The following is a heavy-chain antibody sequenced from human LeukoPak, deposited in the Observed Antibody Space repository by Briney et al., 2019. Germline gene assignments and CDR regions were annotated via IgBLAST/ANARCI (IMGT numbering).Heavy chain of an antibody. CDR3: ARQVRKKIDY. CDR2: IYYSGST. V-gene: IGHV4-39*01. Sequence: SETLSLTCTVSGGSISSSSYYWGWIRQPPGKGLEWIGSIYYSGSTYYNPSLKSRVTISVDTSKNQFSLKLSSVTAADTAVYYCARQVRKKIDYWGQGTLVTASS. CDR1: GGSISSSSYY. J-gene: IGHJ4*02.